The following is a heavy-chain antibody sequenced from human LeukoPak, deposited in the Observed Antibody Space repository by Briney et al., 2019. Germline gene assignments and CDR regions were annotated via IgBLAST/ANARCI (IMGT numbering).Heavy chain of an antibody. V-gene: IGHV4-4*07. CDR2: IYTSGST. Sequence: SETLSLTCTVSGGSISSYYWSWIRQPAGKGLEWIGRIYTSGSTNYNPSLKSRVTMSVDTSKNQFSLKLSPVTAADTAVYYCARDAYSSSWSPSFFDYWGQGTLVTVSS. D-gene: IGHD6-13*01. CDR1: GGSISSYY. J-gene: IGHJ4*02. CDR3: ARDAYSSSWSPSFFDY.